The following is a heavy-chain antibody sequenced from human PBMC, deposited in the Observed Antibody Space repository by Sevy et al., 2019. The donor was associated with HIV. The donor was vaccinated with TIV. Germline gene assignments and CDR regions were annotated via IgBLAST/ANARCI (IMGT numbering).Heavy chain of an antibody. J-gene: IGHJ4*02. Sequence: GESLKISCKGSGYTFSNYWIGWVRQMPGKGLEWMGVIYPGYSVTRYSPSFQGQVTMSADKSTSTTYLQWSSLKTSDTAIYYCARYPIVVVPAAEYYFDYWGQGTLVTVSS. CDR1: GYTFSNYW. CDR2: IYPGYSVT. D-gene: IGHD2-2*01. CDR3: ARYPIVVVPAAEYYFDY. V-gene: IGHV5-51*01.